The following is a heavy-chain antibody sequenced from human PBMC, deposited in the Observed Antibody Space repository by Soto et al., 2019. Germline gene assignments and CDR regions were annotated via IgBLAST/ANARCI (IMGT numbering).Heavy chain of an antibody. CDR1: GYTFTSYG. CDR3: ARDTRLLGSGPEYYFDY. Sequence: GASVKVSCKASGYTFTSYGISWVRQAPGQGLEWMGWISAYNGNTNYAQKLQGRVTMTTDTSTSTAYMELRSLRSDDTAVYYCARDTRLLGSGPEYYFDYWGQGTLVTVSS. D-gene: IGHD3-10*01. J-gene: IGHJ4*02. CDR2: ISAYNGNT. V-gene: IGHV1-18*01.